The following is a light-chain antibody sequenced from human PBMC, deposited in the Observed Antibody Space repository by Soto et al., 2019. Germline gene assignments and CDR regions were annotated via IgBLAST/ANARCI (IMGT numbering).Light chain of an antibody. CDR1: QRVSNGY. J-gene: IGKJ1*01. Sequence: EIVLSQSPGTLSLSPGERATPSCRASQRVSNGYLGWYQQRPGQAPRLLLYGASNRAAGIPAGFSGRGSEADFTPTISRLEPEDYAVYYCQQYASTPPWTFGRGTKVEIK. CDR3: QQYASTPPWT. CDR2: GAS. V-gene: IGKV3-20*01.